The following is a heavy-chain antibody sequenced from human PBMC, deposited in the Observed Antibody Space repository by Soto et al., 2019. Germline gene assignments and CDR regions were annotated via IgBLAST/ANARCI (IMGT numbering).Heavy chain of an antibody. D-gene: IGHD3-22*01. CDR1: GFTFSSYA. CDR2: ISYDGSNK. V-gene: IGHV3-30-3*01. J-gene: IGHJ4*02. CDR3: ARDFRFLWYYGSSGYGHIDY. Sequence: PVGSLRLSCAASGFTFSSYAMHWVRQAPGKGLGGVAVISYDGSNKYYADSVKGRFTISRDNSKNTLYLQMNSLRAEDTAVYYCARDFRFLWYYGSSGYGHIDYWGQGTLVTVSS.